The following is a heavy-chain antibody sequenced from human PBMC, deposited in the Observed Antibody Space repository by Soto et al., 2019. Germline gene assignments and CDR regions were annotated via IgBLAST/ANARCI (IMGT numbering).Heavy chain of an antibody. CDR1: GGSISSYY. CDR2: IYYSGST. J-gene: IGHJ4*02. V-gene: IGHV4-59*01. D-gene: IGHD4-17*01. CDR3: ARDDYGELDY. Sequence: PSETLSLTCTVSGGSISSYYWSWIRQPPGKGLEWIGYIYYSGSTNYNPSLKGRVTISVDTSKNQFSLKLSSVTAADTAVYYCARDDYGELDYWGQGTLVTVSS.